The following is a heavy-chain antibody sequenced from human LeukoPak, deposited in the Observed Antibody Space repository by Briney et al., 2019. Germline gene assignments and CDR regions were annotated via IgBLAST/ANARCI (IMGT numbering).Heavy chain of an antibody. Sequence: SETLSLTCAVYGGSFSGYYWSWIRQPPGKGLEWIGGINHSGSTNYNPSLKSRVTISVDTSKNQFSLKLSSVTAADTAVYYCARGVRSSWYGVADWFDPWGQGTLVTVSS. CDR1: GGSFSGYY. J-gene: IGHJ5*02. CDR2: INHSGST. D-gene: IGHD6-13*01. V-gene: IGHV4-34*01. CDR3: ARGVRSSWYGVADWFDP.